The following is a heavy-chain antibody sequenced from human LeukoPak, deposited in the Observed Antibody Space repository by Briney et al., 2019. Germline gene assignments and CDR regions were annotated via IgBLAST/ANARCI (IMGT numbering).Heavy chain of an antibody. J-gene: IGHJ4*02. D-gene: IGHD1-1*01. CDR3: ARERLERRPYYFDY. Sequence: SVKVSCKASEGTFSSYAISWVRQAPGQGLEWMGRIIPIFGTANYAQKFQGRVTITTDESTSTAYMELSSLRSEDTAVYYCARERLERRPYYFDYWGQGTLVTVSS. CDR1: EGTFSSYA. CDR2: IIPIFGTA. V-gene: IGHV1-69*05.